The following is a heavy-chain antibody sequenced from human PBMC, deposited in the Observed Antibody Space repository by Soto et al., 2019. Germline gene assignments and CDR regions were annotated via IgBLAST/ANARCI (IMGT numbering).Heavy chain of an antibody. CDR1: GGSFKSGSYS. CDR3: ARDFAYFDS. V-gene: IGHV4-61*01. CDR2: VYHTGRT. D-gene: IGHD3-3*01. Sequence: QVQLQESGPGLVKPSETLSLTCTVSGGSFKSGSYSWSWIRQPPGKGLVWIGYVYHTGRTSYNPSLKCRVSISMDTSKNQFSLNLDSVTAADTAVYFCARDFAYFDSWGQGTLVTVSS. J-gene: IGHJ4*02.